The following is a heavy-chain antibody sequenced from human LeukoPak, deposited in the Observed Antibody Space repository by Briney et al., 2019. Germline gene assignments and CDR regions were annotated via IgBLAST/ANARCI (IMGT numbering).Heavy chain of an antibody. CDR3: ARGWLGGDTY. CDR2: IGTGSSPI. J-gene: IGHJ4*02. D-gene: IGHD3-16*01. CDR1: GFTFSSKS. V-gene: IGHV3-48*02. Sequence: GGSLRLSCAASGFTFSSKSMTWVRQAPGKGPEWVSYIGTGSSPIVYADSVKGRFTTSRDNARSSLFLQMNSLRDEDTAVYYCARGWLGGDTYWGQGILVTVSS.